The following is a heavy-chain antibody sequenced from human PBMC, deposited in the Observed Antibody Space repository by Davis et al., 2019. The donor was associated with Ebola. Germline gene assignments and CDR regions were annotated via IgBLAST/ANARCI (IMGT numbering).Heavy chain of an antibody. CDR2: IITGGRT. CDR3: AKSYGVTSGYFDL. J-gene: IGHJ4*02. CDR1: GFTFSSYA. D-gene: IGHD3-16*01. Sequence: GESLKISCAASGFTFSSYAMSWVRQAPGKGLEWVSAIITGGRTYYADSVKGRFTISRDSSKTTLYLQMNSLRAEDTALYYCAKSYGVTSGYFDLWGQGTQVTVSS. V-gene: IGHV3-23*01.